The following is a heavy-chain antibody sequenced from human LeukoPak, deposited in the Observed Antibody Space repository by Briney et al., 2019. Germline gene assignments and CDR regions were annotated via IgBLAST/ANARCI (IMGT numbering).Heavy chain of an antibody. CDR1: GFMFRTST. CDR2: IGYTSSDK. Sequence: KPGGSLRLSCTASGFMFRTSTMNGVRQAPGKGLEWVSSIGYTSSDKYYVESVRGRFAISRDNAENSLYLQMNSLTVDDTAMYYCVKGHQRESWGQGTRVTVSS. CDR3: VKGHQRES. V-gene: IGHV3-21*01. J-gene: IGHJ5*02. D-gene: IGHD2-2*01.